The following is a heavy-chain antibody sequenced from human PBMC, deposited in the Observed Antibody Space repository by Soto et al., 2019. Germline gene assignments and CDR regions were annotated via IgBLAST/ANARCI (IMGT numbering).Heavy chain of an antibody. V-gene: IGHV1-69*02. CDR2: VLPFLDIT. J-gene: IGHJ4*02. CDR1: GDTFSIYT. D-gene: IGHD6-13*01. CDR3: ARDRDNSNWPNFDS. Sequence: QVQLVQSGSEVKKPGSSVRVSCKTSGDTFSIYTISWVQQAPGQGLEWMGRVLPFLDITSYSQRFQGRVTIXAXRXSTTAYMELTSLRSEDTAVYYCARDRDNSNWPNFDSWGQGTLVTVSS.